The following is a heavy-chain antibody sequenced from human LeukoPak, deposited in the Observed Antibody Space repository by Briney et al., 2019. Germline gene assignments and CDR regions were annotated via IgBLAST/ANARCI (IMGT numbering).Heavy chain of an antibody. Sequence: SETLSLTCTVSGGSISSYYWSWIRQPPGKGLEWIGYIYYSGSTNYNPSLKSRVTISVDTSKNQFSLKLSSVTAADTAVYYCAKVLDRLHDYGDYDVGDAFDIWGQGTMVTVSS. J-gene: IGHJ3*02. CDR3: AKVLDRLHDYGDYDVGDAFDI. V-gene: IGHV4-59*01. D-gene: IGHD4-17*01. CDR2: IYYSGST. CDR1: GGSISSYY.